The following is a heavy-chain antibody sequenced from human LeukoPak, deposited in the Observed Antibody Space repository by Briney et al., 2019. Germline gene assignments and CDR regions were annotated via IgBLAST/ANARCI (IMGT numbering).Heavy chain of an antibody. CDR2: IIPIFGTA. D-gene: IGHD3-10*01. CDR1: GGTFSSYA. CDR3: ALDGYYGSGSRFDY. Sequence: GASVKVSCKASGGTFSSYAISWVRQAPGQGLEWMGGIIPIFGTANYAQKFQGRVTITTDESTSTAYMELSSLRSEDTAVYYCALDGYYGSGSRFDYWGQETLVTVSS. V-gene: IGHV1-69*05. J-gene: IGHJ4*02.